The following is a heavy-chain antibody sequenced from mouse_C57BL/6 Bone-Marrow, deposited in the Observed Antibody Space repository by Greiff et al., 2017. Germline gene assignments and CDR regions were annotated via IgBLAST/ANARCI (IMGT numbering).Heavy chain of an antibody. CDR3: ARDWFAY. CDR2: IYPRDGST. CDR1: GYTFTSYD. Sequence: VQLVESGPELVQPGASVKLSCKASGYTFTSYDINWVKQRPGQGLEWIGWIYPRDGSTKYNEKFKVKATLTVDTSSSTAYMELHSLTSADSAVYFCARDWFAYWGQGTLVTVSA. J-gene: IGHJ3*01. V-gene: IGHV1-85*01.